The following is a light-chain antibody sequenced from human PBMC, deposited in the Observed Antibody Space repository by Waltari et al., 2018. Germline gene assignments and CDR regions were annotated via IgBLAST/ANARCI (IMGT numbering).Light chain of an antibody. J-gene: IGLJ3*02. CDR1: SGPITNV. CDR2: INSDGSH. V-gene: IGLV4-69*01. CDR3: QTGGHGTWV. Sequence: QLALTQSPSASASLGASVTLTCTLASGPITNVVAWHQQHPERCPRYLMKINSDGSHSKGDEIPDRFSGSSSGAERYLTISSVQSDDEADYYCQTGGHGTWVFGGGTKLTVL.